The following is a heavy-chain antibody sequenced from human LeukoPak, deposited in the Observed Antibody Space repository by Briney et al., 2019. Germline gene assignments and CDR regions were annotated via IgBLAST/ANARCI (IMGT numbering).Heavy chain of an antibody. CDR3: ARGGSYSYYYYYGMDV. CDR2: ISAYNGNT. Sequence: GASVKVSCKASGYTFTSYGISWVRQAPGQGLEWMGWISAYNGNTNYAQKLQGRVTMTTDTSTSTAYMELRSLRSDDTAAYYCARGGSYSYYYYYGMDVWGQGTTVTVSS. D-gene: IGHD1-26*01. V-gene: IGHV1-18*01. J-gene: IGHJ6*02. CDR1: GYTFTSYG.